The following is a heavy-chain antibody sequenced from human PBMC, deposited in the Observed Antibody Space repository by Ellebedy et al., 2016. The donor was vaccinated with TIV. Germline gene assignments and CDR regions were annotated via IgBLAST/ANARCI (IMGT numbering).Heavy chain of an antibody. CDR2: ISDSGDTT. CDR3: VKVTAWYSSSWYFAE. V-gene: IGHV3-23*01. CDR1: GFRFSSYA. Sequence: GESLKISCAASGFRFSSYAMNWVRQAPGKGLEWVSGISDSGDTTYYPDSVKGRFTISRDNSKNTLYLQMNSLRTEDTAVYYCVKVTAWYSSSWYFAEWGQGTLVTVSS. D-gene: IGHD6-13*01. J-gene: IGHJ4*02.